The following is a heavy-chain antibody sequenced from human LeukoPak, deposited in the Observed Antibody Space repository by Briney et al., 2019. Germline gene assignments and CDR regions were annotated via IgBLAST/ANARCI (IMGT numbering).Heavy chain of an antibody. CDR1: GFTFSNYA. V-gene: IGHV3-23*01. CDR2: ISDSAGTT. D-gene: IGHD3-22*01. CDR3: ARSATRRTYYYDSSAPGY. Sequence: GGSLRLSCAASGFTFSNYAMSWVRQAPGKGLEWVSSISDSAGTTFYADSVTGRFTISRDNSKNTLYLQMNSLRADDTAVYYCARSATRRTYYYDSSAPGYWGQGTLVTVSS. J-gene: IGHJ4*02.